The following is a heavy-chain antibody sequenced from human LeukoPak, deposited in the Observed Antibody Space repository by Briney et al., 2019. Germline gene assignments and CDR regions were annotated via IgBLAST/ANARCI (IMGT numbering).Heavy chain of an antibody. J-gene: IGHJ4*02. D-gene: IGHD3-22*01. CDR2: IYYSGSA. V-gene: IGHV4-59*12. CDR3: APGNSGYYFV. Sequence: SETLSLTCTVSGGSMSSYYWSWIRQPPGKGLEWIGYIYYSGSANYNPSLKSRVTISVDTSQNQFSLKLNSVTAADTAVYYCAPGNSGYYFVWGQGTLVTVSS. CDR1: GGSMSSYY.